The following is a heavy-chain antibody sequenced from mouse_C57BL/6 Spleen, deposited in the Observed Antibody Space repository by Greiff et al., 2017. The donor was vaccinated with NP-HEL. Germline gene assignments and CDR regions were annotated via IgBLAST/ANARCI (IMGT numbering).Heavy chain of an antibody. CDR3: ARYYSTYFDY. CDR2: ISGGGGNT. CDR1: GFTFSSYT. Sequence: DVMLVESGGGLVKPGGSLKLSCAASGFTFSSYTMSWVRQTPEKRLEWVATISGGGGNTYYPDSVKGRFTISRDNAKNTLYLQMSSLRSEDTALYYCARYYSTYFDYWGQGTTLTVSS. D-gene: IGHD2-5*01. V-gene: IGHV5-9*01. J-gene: IGHJ2*01.